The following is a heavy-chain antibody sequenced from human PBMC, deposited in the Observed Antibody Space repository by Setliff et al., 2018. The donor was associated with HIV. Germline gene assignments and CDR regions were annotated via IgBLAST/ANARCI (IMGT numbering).Heavy chain of an antibody. CDR1: GGSFTGYY. CDR2: INPGGST. Sequence: SETLSLTCAVYGGSFTGYYWNWIRQAPGEGLEWIGEINPGGSTNYNPSLKSRVTISLNTSTNQFSLRVTSVTAADTAVYFCARATGPTYYFDYWGQGTLVTVTS. V-gene: IGHV4-34*01. J-gene: IGHJ4*02. CDR3: ARATGPTYYFDY.